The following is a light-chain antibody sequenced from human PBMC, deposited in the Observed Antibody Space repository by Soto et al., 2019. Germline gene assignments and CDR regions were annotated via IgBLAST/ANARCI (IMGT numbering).Light chain of an antibody. V-gene: IGKV3-20*01. J-gene: IGKJ2*01. CDR3: QQYGSSPIT. Sequence: EIVLTQSPGTLSLSPGERATLSCRASQSVSSSYLAWYQQKPGQALRLLIYGASSRATGVPDRFSGSGSGTDFTLTISRLEPEDFAVYYCQQYGSSPITFGQGTKLEIK. CDR2: GAS. CDR1: QSVSSSY.